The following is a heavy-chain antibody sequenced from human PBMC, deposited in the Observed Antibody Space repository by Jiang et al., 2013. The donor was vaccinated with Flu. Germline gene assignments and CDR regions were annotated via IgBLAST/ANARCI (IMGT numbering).Heavy chain of an antibody. J-gene: IGHJ4*02. CDR3: ARQSYNWNYGAPLDY. D-gene: IGHD1-7*01. Sequence: KGLEWTGSIYSSGSAYYNPPLNSRVTISVDTSKNQFSLKLRSVTAADTAVYYCARQSYNWNYGAPLDYWGQGTLVTVSS. CDR2: IYSSGSA. V-gene: IGHV4-39*01.